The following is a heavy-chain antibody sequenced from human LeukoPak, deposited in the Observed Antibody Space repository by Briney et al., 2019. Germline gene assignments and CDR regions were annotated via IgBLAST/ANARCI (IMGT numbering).Heavy chain of an antibody. Sequence: GASVKVSCKTSGYTFTSYGINWVRQAPGQGLEWLGWISAYSGNTNSAQKLQGRVTMTTDTSTSTAHMELRSLRSDDTAVYYCARDNYNILTGYVRYAFDIWGQGTMVTVSS. CDR2: ISAYSGNT. J-gene: IGHJ3*02. CDR1: GYTFTSYG. CDR3: ARDNYNILTGYVRYAFDI. D-gene: IGHD3-9*01. V-gene: IGHV1-18*01.